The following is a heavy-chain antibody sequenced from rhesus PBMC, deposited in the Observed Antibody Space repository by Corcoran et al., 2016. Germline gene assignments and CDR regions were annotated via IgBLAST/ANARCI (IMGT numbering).Heavy chain of an antibody. CDR3: ARDLRSGSWSGTFDY. Sequence: QVQLQESGPGVVKPSETLSLTCAVSGGSISDSYRWIWIRPPPGKGLEWIGYIYGSSTSTTSNPSLKSRVTISTDTYKNQFSLKLSSVTAADTAVYYCARDLRSGSWSGTFDYWGQGVLVTVSS. D-gene: IGHD6-25*01. J-gene: IGHJ4*01. CDR2: IYGSSTST. CDR1: GGSISDSYR. V-gene: IGHV4S10*01.